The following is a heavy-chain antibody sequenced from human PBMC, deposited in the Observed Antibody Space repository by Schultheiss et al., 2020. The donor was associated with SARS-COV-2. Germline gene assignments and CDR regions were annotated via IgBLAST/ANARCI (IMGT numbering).Heavy chain of an antibody. Sequence: GGSLRLSCTASGFTFGDYAMSWFRQAPGKGLEWVGFIRSKAYGGTTEYAASVKGRFTISRDDSKSIAYLQMNSLKTEDTAVYYCAREGDYCSSTSCYTGYYMDVWGKGTTVTVSS. V-gene: IGHV3-49*03. CDR1: GFTFGDYA. CDR2: IRSKAYGGTT. J-gene: IGHJ6*03. D-gene: IGHD2-2*02. CDR3: AREGDYCSSTSCYTGYYMDV.